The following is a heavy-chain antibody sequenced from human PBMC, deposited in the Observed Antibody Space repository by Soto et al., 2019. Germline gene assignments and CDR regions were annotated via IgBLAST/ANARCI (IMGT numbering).Heavy chain of an antibody. D-gene: IGHD2-21*02. CDR3: ARADRPLVTSYGLDV. CDR1: GGSFSGFY. Sequence: LTCAVSGGSFSGFYWTWIRQPPGEGLEWIGEINHSGTTNFNPSLRSRLTISLDSSKKHFSLKLTSMTAADAAVYYCARADRPLVTSYGLDVWGQGTTVTVSS. CDR2: INHSGTT. J-gene: IGHJ6*02. V-gene: IGHV4-34*01.